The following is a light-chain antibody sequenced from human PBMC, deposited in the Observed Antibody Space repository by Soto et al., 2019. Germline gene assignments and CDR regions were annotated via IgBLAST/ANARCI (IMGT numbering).Light chain of an antibody. V-gene: IGKV3-15*01. J-gene: IGKJ1*01. CDR1: QSVSSY. CDR3: QQYNNWPET. Sequence: EIVLTQSPATLSLSPGERATISCRASQSVSSYLAWYQQKPGQAPRLLIYDASNRATDVPARFSGSGSGTEFTLTISSLQSEDFAVYYCQQYNNWPETFGQGTKVDIK. CDR2: DAS.